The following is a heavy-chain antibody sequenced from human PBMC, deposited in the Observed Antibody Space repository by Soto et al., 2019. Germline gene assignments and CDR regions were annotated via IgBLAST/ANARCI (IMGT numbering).Heavy chain of an antibody. V-gene: IGHV3-23*01. D-gene: IGHD3-22*01. CDR3: ANGDRAYYYDSSGYYYDY. J-gene: IGHJ4*02. CDR2: ISGSGGST. Sequence: EVQLLESGGGLVQPGGSLRLSCAASGFTFSSYAMNWVRQAPGKGLEWVSAISGSGGSTYYADTVKGRFTISRDNSNSTLYLQTNSLRAEDTAVYYCANGDRAYYYDSSGYYYDYWGQGTLVTVSS. CDR1: GFTFSSYA.